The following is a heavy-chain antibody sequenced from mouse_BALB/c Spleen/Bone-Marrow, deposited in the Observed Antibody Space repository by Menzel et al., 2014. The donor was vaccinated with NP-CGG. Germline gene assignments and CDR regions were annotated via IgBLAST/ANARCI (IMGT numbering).Heavy chain of an antibody. V-gene: IGHV6-6*02. CDR2: IRLKSNNYAT. CDR3: TRRDGYYVS. D-gene: IGHD2-3*01. J-gene: IGHJ3*01. CDR1: GFTFSNYW. Sequence: EVQLVESGGGLVQPGGSMKLSCVASGFTFSNYWMNWVRQSPEKGLEWVAEIRLKSNNYATHYAESVEGRFTISRDDSKSSVYLQMNNLRAEDTGIYYCTRRDGYYVSWGQGTLVTVSA.